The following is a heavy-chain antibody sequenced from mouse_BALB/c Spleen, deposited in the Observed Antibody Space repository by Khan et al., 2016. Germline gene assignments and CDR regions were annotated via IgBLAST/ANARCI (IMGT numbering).Heavy chain of an antibody. CDR1: GYTFTSYV. J-gene: IGHJ2*01. CDR3: ASEGYTGTCFDY. D-gene: IGHD2-3*01. Sequence: VQLQQSGPELVKPGASVKMSCKSSGYTFTSYVMHWVKQKPGQGLEWIGYIDPYNDGTKYNEKFKGKATLTSDKSSSTAYMEHSSLPSEDSAVFYCASEGYTGTCFDYWGQGTTLTVSS. V-gene: IGHV1S136*01. CDR2: IDPYNDGT.